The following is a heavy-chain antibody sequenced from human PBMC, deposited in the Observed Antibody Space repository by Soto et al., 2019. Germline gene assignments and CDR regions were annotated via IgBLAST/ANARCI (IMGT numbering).Heavy chain of an antibody. CDR3: ARVSGSYYYGMDV. Sequence: QVQLQESGPGLVKPSGTLSLTCAVSGGSISSSYWWSWVRQPPGKGLEWIGEIYHSGSTNYNPSLKSRVPISVDKSTNQFSLKRSSVTAADTAVYYCARVSGSYYYGMDVWGQGTTVTVSS. D-gene: IGHD1-26*01. CDR2: IYHSGST. V-gene: IGHV4-4*02. CDR1: GGSISSSYW. J-gene: IGHJ6*02.